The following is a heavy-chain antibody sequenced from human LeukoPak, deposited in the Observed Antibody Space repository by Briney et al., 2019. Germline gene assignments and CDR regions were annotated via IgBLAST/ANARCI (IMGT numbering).Heavy chain of an antibody. CDR3: ARDRAGYYMDV. Sequence: GGSLRLSCAASGFTVNSNYMSWVRQAPGKGLEWVSVIYSGDSTYYADSVKDRFTIPRNNSNNTPFLQKNSLRADDTPVYYCARDRAGYYMDVWGKGTTVTVSS. J-gene: IGHJ6*03. CDR2: IYSGDST. V-gene: IGHV3-53*01. CDR1: GFTVNSNY.